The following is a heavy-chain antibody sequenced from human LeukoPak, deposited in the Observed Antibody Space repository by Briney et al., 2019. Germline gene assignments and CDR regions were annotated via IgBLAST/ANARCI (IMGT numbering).Heavy chain of an antibody. D-gene: IGHD3-10*01. Sequence: GGSLRLSGEASGFSFSTYGMHWGRQAPGKGLGWVALIWFDGSNKHYADSVKGRFTISRDNSKNTMYLQMDSLRAEDTAVYYCARVVSYYGSSYRLLDLWGRGTLVTVSS. CDR1: GFSFSTYG. CDR2: IWFDGSNK. V-gene: IGHV3-33*01. J-gene: IGHJ2*01. CDR3: ARVVSYYGSSYRLLDL.